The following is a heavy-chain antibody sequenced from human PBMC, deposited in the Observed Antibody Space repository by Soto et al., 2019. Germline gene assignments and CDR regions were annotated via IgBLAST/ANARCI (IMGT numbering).Heavy chain of an antibody. CDR1: GGTFTTYP. CDR2: VIPSIEAP. Sequence: QVQLVQSGAEVKKPGSSVQDSCKASGGTFTTYPFIWVRQAPGQGLEWLGSVIPSIEAPNYAQKFQDRVTISADESTRTAFLVLSSLRSDDTAVYCCAGGSEEWSSLGFFDSWGQGTLVTVSS. CDR3: AGGSEEWSSLGFFDS. J-gene: IGHJ4*02. D-gene: IGHD3-3*01. V-gene: IGHV1-69*18.